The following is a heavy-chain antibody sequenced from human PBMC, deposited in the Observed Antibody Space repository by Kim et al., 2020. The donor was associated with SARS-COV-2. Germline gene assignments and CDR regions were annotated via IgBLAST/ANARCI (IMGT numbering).Heavy chain of an antibody. CDR2: ISYDGFNK. V-gene: IGHV3-30*18. D-gene: IGHD3-22*01. CDR3: AKDFSDSSGYY. CDR1: GFIFINYG. Sequence: GGSLRLSCAASGFIFINYGMPWVRQAPGKGLEWVAVISYDGFNKYYADSVKGRFTISRDNSKNTLYLQMNSLRAEDTAVYYCAKDFSDSSGYYWGQGTLVTVSS. J-gene: IGHJ4*02.